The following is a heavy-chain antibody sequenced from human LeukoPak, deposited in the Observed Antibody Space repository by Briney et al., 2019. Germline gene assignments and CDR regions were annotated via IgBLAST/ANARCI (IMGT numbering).Heavy chain of an antibody. J-gene: IGHJ4*02. Sequence: WASVKVSCKASGYTFTGYYMHWVRQAPGQGLEWMGWINPNSGGTNYAQTFQGRVTMTRDTSISTAYMELSRLRSDDTAVYYCARGTLLRYFDWLLPDSDIDYWGQGTLVTVSS. CDR1: GYTFTGYY. V-gene: IGHV1-2*02. CDR2: INPNSGGT. D-gene: IGHD3-9*01. CDR3: ARGTLLRYFDWLLPDSDIDY.